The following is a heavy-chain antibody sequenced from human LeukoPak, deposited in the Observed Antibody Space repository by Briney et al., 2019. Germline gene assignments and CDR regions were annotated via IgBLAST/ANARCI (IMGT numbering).Heavy chain of an antibody. CDR3: ARVVGINGFDP. Sequence: SETLSLTCTVSGGSISSYYWSWIRQPPGKGLEWIGYIYYSGSTNYKPSLKSRVTISVDTSKNQFSLKLSSVTAADTAVYYCARVVGINGFDPWGQGTLVTVSS. CDR2: IYYSGST. D-gene: IGHD3-22*01. V-gene: IGHV4-59*12. J-gene: IGHJ5*02. CDR1: GGSISSYY.